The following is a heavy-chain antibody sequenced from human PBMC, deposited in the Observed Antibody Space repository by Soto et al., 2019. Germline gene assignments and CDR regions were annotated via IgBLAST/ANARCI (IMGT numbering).Heavy chain of an antibody. CDR3: ANLITMIVVVGGYFDL. CDR1: GFTFSSYA. Sequence: EVQLLESGGGLVQPGGSLRLSCAASGFTFSSYAMSWVRQAPGKGLEWVSAISGSGGSTYYADSVKGRFTISRDTSKNTLSLQMNSLRAEDTAVYYCANLITMIVVVGGYFDLWGRGTLVTVSS. D-gene: IGHD3-22*01. CDR2: ISGSGGST. V-gene: IGHV3-23*01. J-gene: IGHJ2*01.